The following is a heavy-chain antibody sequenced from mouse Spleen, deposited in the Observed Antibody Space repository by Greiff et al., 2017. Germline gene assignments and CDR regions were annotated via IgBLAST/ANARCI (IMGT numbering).Heavy chain of an antibody. J-gene: IGHJ4*01. Sequence: QVQLKQSGAELVRPGSSVKISCKASGYAFSSYWMNWVKQRPGQGLEWIGQIYPGDGDTNYNGKFKGKATLTADKSSSTAYMQLSSLTSEDSAVYFCAREDYGNYDYAMDYWGQGTSVTVSS. D-gene: IGHD2-1*01. V-gene: IGHV1-80*01. CDR3: AREDYGNYDYAMDY. CDR1: GYAFSSYW. CDR2: IYPGDGDT.